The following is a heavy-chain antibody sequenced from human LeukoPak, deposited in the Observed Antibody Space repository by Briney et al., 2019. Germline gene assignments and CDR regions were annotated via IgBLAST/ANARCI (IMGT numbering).Heavy chain of an antibody. Sequence: ASVKVSCKASGYTFTGYYMHWVRQAPGQGLEWMGWINPNSGGTNYAQRFQGRVTMTRDTSISTAYMELSRLRSDDTAMYYCATYMDTSMVFDYWGQGTLVTVSS. D-gene: IGHD5-18*01. CDR2: INPNSGGT. V-gene: IGHV1-2*02. CDR3: ATYMDTSMVFDY. J-gene: IGHJ4*02. CDR1: GYTFTGYY.